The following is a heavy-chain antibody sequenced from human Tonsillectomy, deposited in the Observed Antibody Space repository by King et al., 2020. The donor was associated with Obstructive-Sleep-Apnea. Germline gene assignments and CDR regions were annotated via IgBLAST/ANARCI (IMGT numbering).Heavy chain of an antibody. D-gene: IGHD3-16*01. V-gene: IGHV3-30*04. CDR1: GFTFSTYA. J-gene: IGHJ4*02. CDR2: ISYDGSNK. Sequence: VQLVESGGGVVQPGRSLRLSCAASGFTFSTYAMHWVRQTPGKGLEWVAVISYDGSNKYCADSVKGRFTISRDNSKNTLYLQMNSLRAEDTAVYYCAREGGTYVFDYWGQGTLVTVSS. CDR3: AREGGTYVFDY.